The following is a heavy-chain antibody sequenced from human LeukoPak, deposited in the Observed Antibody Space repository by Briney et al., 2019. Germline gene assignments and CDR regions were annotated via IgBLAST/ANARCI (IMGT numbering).Heavy chain of an antibody. CDR2: INPNSGGT. Sequence: ASVKVSCKASAYTLSDYYMHWVRQAPGQGIEWMGWINPNSGGTNYAQKFQGRVTMTRDTSISTAYMELSRMRSDDTAVYYCARGYPLSTTAAGTYFQHWGQGTLVTVSS. J-gene: IGHJ1*01. CDR3: ARGYPLSTTAAGTYFQH. CDR1: AYTLSDYY. V-gene: IGHV1-2*02. D-gene: IGHD6-13*01.